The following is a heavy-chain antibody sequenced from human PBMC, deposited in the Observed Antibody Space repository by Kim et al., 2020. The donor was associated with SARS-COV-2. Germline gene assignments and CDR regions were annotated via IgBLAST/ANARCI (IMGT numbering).Heavy chain of an antibody. CDR3: ARDRRGFVVVPAAIGPMDV. J-gene: IGHJ6*02. CDR2: ISYDGSNK. V-gene: IGHV3-30*04. Sequence: GGYLRLSCAASGFTFSSYAMHWVRQAPGKGLEWVAVISYDGSNKYYADSVKGRFTISRDNSKNTLYLQMNSLRAEDTAVYYCARDRRGFVVVPAAIGPMDVWGQGTTVTVSS. D-gene: IGHD2-2*01. CDR1: GFTFSSYA.